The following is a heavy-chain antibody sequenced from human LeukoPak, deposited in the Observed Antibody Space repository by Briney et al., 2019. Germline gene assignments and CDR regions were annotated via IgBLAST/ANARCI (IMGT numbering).Heavy chain of an antibody. Sequence: GGSLRLSCAASGFTFRIYAMSWVRQAPGKGLEWVSATSGSDGSTNYADSVKGRFSISRDNSKNTLYLHMKSLTAEDTAVYYCAKELYGWYYDYWGQGTLVTVSS. CDR2: TSGSDGST. J-gene: IGHJ4*02. D-gene: IGHD6-19*01. CDR3: AKELYGWYYDY. CDR1: GFTFRIYA. V-gene: IGHV3-23*01.